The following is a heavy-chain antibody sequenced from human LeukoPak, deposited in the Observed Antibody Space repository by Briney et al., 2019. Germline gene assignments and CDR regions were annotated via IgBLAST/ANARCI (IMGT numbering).Heavy chain of an antibody. CDR2: IYYSGST. J-gene: IGHJ4*02. CDR1: GGSISSGGYY. V-gene: IGHV4-61*08. CDR3: ASHKSGSYIFDY. D-gene: IGHD1-26*01. Sequence: SQTLSLTCTVSGGSISSGGYYWSWIRQPPGKGLEWIGYIYYSGSTNYNPSLKSRVTISVDTSKNQFSLKLSSVTAADTAVYYCASHKSGSYIFDYWGQGTLVTVSS.